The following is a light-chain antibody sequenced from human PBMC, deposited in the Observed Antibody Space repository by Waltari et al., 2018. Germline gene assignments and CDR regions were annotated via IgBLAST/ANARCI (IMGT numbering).Light chain of an antibody. V-gene: IGLV2-14*01. Sequence: QSALTQPASVSGSPGQSITISCTGTSSDVGGYNYVSWYQQHPGKAPKRMIYDVSKRPSGGSKRFSGSKSGNTASLTISGLQAEDEADYYCSSYTSSSTWVFGGGTKLTVL. J-gene: IGLJ3*02. CDR1: SSDVGGYNY. CDR3: SSYTSSSTWV. CDR2: DVS.